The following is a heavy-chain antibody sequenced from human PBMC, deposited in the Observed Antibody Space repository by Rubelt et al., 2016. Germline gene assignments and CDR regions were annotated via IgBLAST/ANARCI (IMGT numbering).Heavy chain of an antibody. Sequence: QVQLVQSGAEVKKPGASVKVSCKASGYTFTSYGISWVRQAPGQGLEWMGWISAYNGHTNYAQKLQGRCTMTTDTSTSTAYMELRSLRSDDTAVYYCARDRIRIAARQGWYFDLWGRGTLVTVSS. V-gene: IGHV1-18*01. J-gene: IGHJ2*01. CDR2: ISAYNGHT. CDR1: GYTFTSYG. CDR3: ARDRIRIAARQGWYFDL. D-gene: IGHD6-6*01.